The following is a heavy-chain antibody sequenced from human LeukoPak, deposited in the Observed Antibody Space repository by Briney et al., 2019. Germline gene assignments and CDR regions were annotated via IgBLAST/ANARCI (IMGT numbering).Heavy chain of an antibody. Sequence: LRLSCAASGFTFSSYAMSWIRQPPGKGLEWIGYIYHSGSTYYNPSLKSRVTISVDRSKNQFSLKLSSVTAADTAVYYCARVVLDYFDYWGQGILVAVSS. D-gene: IGHD2-8*02. CDR1: GFTFSSYA. CDR3: ARVVLDYFDY. CDR2: IYHSGST. J-gene: IGHJ4*02. V-gene: IGHV4-30-2*01.